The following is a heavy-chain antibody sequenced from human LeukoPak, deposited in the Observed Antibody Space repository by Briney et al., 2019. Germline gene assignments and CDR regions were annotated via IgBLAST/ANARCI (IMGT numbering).Heavy chain of an antibody. D-gene: IGHD6-19*01. CDR3: AKDKYSSGWYSVFDY. V-gene: IGHV3-23*01. CDR2: ISGSGGST. CDR1: GFTFSSYA. Sequence: PGRSLRLSCAASGFTFSSYAMSWVRQAPGKGLEWVSAISGSGGSTYYADSVKGRFTISRDNSKNTLYLQMNSLRAEDTAVYYCAKDKYSSGWYSVFDYWGQGTLVTVSS. J-gene: IGHJ4*02.